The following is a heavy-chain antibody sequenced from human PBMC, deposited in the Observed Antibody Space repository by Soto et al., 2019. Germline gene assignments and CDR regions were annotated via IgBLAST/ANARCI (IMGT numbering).Heavy chain of an antibody. V-gene: IGHV3-33*06. J-gene: IGHJ4*02. CDR1: GFTFSSFG. D-gene: IGHD6-13*01. CDR2: IWYDGSNK. CDR3: AKDQGSSWYEIDY. Sequence: GGSLRLSCAASGFTFSSFGMHWVRQAPGKGLEWVAVIWYDGSNKYYADSVKGRFTISRDNSKNTLYLQMNSLRAEDTAVYYCAKDQGSSWYEIDYWGQGTLVTVAS.